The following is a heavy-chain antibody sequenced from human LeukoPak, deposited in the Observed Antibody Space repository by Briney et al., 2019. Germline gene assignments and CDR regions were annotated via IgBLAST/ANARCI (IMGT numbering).Heavy chain of an antibody. CDR1: GYTFTGYY. V-gene: IGHV1-2*02. CDR3: AREGRVDSAVVLFDY. CDR2: INPNSGGT. J-gene: IGHJ4*02. Sequence: GASVKISCKASGYTFTGYYMHWVRQAPGQGLEWMGWINPNSGGTNNAQKFQGRVTMTRDTSISTAYMELRRLRSDDTAVYYCAREGRVDSAVVLFDYWGQGTLVTVSS. D-gene: IGHD5-18*01.